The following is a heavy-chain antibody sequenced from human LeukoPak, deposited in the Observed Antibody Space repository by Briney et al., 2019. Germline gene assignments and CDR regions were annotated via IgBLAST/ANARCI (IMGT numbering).Heavy chain of an antibody. Sequence: GGSLRLSCVVSGLTVSSNYMSWVRQAPGKGLEWVSVIYSGATTNYADSVKGRFIVHRDNSKNTLYLQMNSLRAEDTAVYYCASKLTTGYWGQGTLVTVSS. CDR2: IYSGATT. CDR3: ASKLTTGY. CDR1: GLTVSSNY. V-gene: IGHV3-66*01. J-gene: IGHJ4*02. D-gene: IGHD4-17*01.